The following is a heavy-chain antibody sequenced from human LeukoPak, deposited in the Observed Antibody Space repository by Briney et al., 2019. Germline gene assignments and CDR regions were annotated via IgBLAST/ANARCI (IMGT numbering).Heavy chain of an antibody. CDR1: GGTFSSYA. Sequence: ASVKVSCKAPGGTFSSYAISWVRQAPGQGLEWMGRIIPIFGIANYAQKFQGRVTITADKSTSTAYMELSSLRSEDTAVYYCAREQYSSSSYRSYPDYWGQGTLVTVSS. CDR2: IIPIFGIA. D-gene: IGHD6-6*01. CDR3: AREQYSSSSYRSYPDY. J-gene: IGHJ4*02. V-gene: IGHV1-69*04.